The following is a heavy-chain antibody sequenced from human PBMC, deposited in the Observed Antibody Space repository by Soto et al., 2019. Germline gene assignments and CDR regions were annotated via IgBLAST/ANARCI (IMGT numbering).Heavy chain of an antibody. CDR2: ISTNGGST. CDR1: GFTFRIYA. J-gene: IGHJ4*02. Sequence: GGSLRLSCSASGFTFRIYAMHWVRQAPGKGLEYVSTISTNGGSTYYADSVKGRFAISRDNSKNTLYLQMSSLRAEDTAVYYCVKGEYYYDSGAYYPFDYWGQGTLVNVSS. CDR3: VKGEYYYDSGAYYPFDY. D-gene: IGHD3-22*01. V-gene: IGHV3-64D*06.